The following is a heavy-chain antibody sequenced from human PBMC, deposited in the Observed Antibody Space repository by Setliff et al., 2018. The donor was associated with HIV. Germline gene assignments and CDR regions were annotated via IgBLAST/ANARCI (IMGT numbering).Heavy chain of an antibody. CDR3: ARDHMSVGARVGATSRGLFQH. J-gene: IGHJ1*01. CDR2: INPSGGST. V-gene: IGHV1-46*01. CDR1: GYTFITYY. D-gene: IGHD1-26*01. Sequence: ASVKVSCKASGYTFITYYMHWVRQAPGQGLEWMGIINPSGGSTNYAQKFQGRVTMTRDTSTSTVYMELSSLRSEDTAVYYCARDHMSVGARVGATSRGLFQHWGQGTLVTVSS.